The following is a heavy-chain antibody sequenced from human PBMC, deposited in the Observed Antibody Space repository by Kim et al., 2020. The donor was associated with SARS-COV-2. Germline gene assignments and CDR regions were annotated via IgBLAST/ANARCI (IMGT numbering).Heavy chain of an antibody. CDR2: ISYDGNDK. D-gene: IGHD6-25*01. J-gene: IGHJ4*01. CDR3: AKDKSIYAADYYFDY. V-gene: IGHV3-30*18. Sequence: GGSLRLSCAASGFTFRTYGMHWVRQAPGKGLEWVAVISYDGNDKYHADSVKGRFTISRDNPKNTLYLQMNSLRTEDTAVYYCAKDKSIYAADYYFDYWR. CDR1: GFTFRTYG.